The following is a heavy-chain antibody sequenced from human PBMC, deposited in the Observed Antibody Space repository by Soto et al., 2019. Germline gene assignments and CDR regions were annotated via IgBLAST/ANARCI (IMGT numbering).Heavy chain of an antibody. V-gene: IGHV3-66*01. CDR3: AAYSHKGY. D-gene: IGHD3-16*01. Sequence: EQLVESGGDLVQPGGSLRLSCAASGFTVSNNYMRWVRQAPGKGLEWVSLIYSGGSTYYADSVKGRFTISRDSSKNTLYLQMNSLRAEDTAMYYCAAYSHKGYWGQGTLVTVSS. CDR2: IYSGGST. J-gene: IGHJ4*02. CDR1: GFTVSNNY.